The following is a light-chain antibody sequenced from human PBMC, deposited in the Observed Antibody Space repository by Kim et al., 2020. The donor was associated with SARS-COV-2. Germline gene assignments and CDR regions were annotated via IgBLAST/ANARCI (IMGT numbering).Light chain of an antibody. J-gene: IGLJ3*02. CDR1: ISNIGSNT. CDR3: ATHDESQVV. Sequence: PVKRVTIFCSGSISNIGSNTVTWYQQHPGAAPKLLIYGDDLRPTRVPDRFSGSKSGTSASLAISGLQSEDEADYYCATHDESQVVFGGGTKLTVL. CDR2: GDD. V-gene: IGLV1-44*01.